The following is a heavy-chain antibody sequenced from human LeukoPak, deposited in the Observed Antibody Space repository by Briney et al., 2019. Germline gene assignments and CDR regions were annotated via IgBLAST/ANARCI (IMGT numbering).Heavy chain of an antibody. CDR2: ISCSCSTI. J-gene: IGHJ6*04. D-gene: IGHD3-10*02. V-gene: IGHV3-48*03. CDR3: AELGITMIGGV. CDR1: GFTFSSYE. Sequence: GGSLRLSCAASGFTFSSYEMNWVRQAPGKGLVCVSYISCSCSTIYYADSVKGRFTISRDNAKNSLYLQMNSLRAEDTAVYYCAELGITMIGGVWGKGTTVTISS.